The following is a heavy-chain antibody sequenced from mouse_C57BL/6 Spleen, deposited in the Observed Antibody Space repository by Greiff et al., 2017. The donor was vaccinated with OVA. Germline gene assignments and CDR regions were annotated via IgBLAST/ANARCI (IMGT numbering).Heavy chain of an antibody. V-gene: IGHV3-6*01. D-gene: IGHD1-1*02. CDR1: GYSITSGYY. J-gene: IGHJ1*03. Sequence: VQLKESGPGLVKPSQSLSLTCSVTGYSITSGYYWNWIRQFPGNKLEWMGYISYDGSNNYNPSLKNRISLTRDTSKNQFFLKLNSVTTEDTATYYCAREGGGNYRYFGVWGTGTTVTVSS. CDR3: AREGGGNYRYFGV. CDR2: ISYDGSN.